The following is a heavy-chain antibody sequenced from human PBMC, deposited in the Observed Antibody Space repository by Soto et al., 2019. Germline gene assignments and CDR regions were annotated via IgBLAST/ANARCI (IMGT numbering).Heavy chain of an antibody. CDR2: ISGSGGST. V-gene: IGHV3-23*01. Sequence: GGSLRLSCAASGFTFSSYAMSWVRQAPGKGLEWVSTISGSGGSTYYADSVKGRFTISRDNSKNTLYLQMNSLRAEDTAIYYCAKDMVTLVRGVDYYYYGMDVWGQGTAVTVS. J-gene: IGHJ6*02. CDR1: GFTFSSYA. D-gene: IGHD3-10*01. CDR3: AKDMVTLVRGVDYYYYGMDV.